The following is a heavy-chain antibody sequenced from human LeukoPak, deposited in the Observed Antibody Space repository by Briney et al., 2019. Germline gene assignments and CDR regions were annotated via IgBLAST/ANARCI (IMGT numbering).Heavy chain of an antibody. CDR1: GFTFSSYS. J-gene: IGHJ4*02. Sequence: GGSLRLSCAASGFTFSSYSMNWVRQAPGKGLEWVSSISSSSSYIYYADSVKGRFTISRDNSKNTLYLQMNSLRAEDTAVYYCARGLGDYGSGSYYYWGQGTLVTVSS. D-gene: IGHD3-10*01. V-gene: IGHV3-21*01. CDR3: ARGLGDYGSGSYYY. CDR2: ISSSSSYI.